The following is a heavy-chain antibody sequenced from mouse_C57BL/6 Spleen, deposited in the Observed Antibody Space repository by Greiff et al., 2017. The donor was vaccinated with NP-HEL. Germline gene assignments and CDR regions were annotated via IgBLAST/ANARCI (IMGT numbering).Heavy chain of an antibody. CDR1: GYTFTSYW. D-gene: IGHD1-1*01. CDR3: ARSYYYGPEGYAMDY. J-gene: IGHJ4*01. Sequence: QVQLQQPGAELVRPGSSVKLSCKASGYTFTSYWMHWVKQRPIQGLEWIGNIDPSDSETHYNQKFKDKATLTVDKSSSTAYMQLSSLTSEDSAVYYCARSYYYGPEGYAMDYWGQGTSVTVSS. CDR2: IDPSDSET. V-gene: IGHV1-52*01.